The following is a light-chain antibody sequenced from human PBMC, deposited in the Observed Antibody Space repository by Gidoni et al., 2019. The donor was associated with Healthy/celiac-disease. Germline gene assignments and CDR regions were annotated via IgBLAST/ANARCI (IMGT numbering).Light chain of an antibody. V-gene: IGKV1-33*01. CDR1: QDISNY. CDR3: QQYDNLPWT. CDR2: DAS. Sequence: DIQMTQSPSSLSASVGDSVTITCQASQDISNYLNWYQQKPGKAPKLLIYDASNLETGVPSRFSGSGSGTDFTFTISSLQPEDIATYYCQQYDNLPWTFXQXTKVEIK. J-gene: IGKJ1*01.